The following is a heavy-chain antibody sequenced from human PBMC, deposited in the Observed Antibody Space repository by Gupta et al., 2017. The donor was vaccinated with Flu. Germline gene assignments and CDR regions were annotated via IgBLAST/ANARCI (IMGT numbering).Heavy chain of an antibody. V-gene: IGHV4-34*01. Sequence: QVQXQQWGXGLLKPXETLSLTCAVYGGFFSGYXXXXIRXPXXXGXXXIGEINHSGSTNYNPPLKSRVTISVATSKNQFSLKLSSVTAADTAVYYCARLKGYCSGGSCYSPRGGSGYSLDYWGQGTLVTVSS. CDR2: INHSGST. CDR3: ARLKGYCSGGSCYSPRGGSGYSLDY. D-gene: IGHD2-15*01. CDR1: GGFFSGYX. J-gene: IGHJ4*02.